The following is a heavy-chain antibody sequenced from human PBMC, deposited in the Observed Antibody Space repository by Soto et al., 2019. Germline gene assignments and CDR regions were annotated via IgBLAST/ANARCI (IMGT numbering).Heavy chain of an antibody. CDR3: ARDKGESTIFGVVITYYYYYGMDV. J-gene: IGHJ6*02. Sequence: GGSLRLSCAASGFTFSSYGMHWVRQAPGKGLEWVAVISYDGSNKYYADSVKGRFTISRDNSKNTLYLQMNSLRAEDTAVYYCARDKGESTIFGVVITYYYYYGMDVWGQGTAVTLSS. CDR2: ISYDGSNK. CDR1: GFTFSSYG. D-gene: IGHD3-3*01. V-gene: IGHV3-30*03.